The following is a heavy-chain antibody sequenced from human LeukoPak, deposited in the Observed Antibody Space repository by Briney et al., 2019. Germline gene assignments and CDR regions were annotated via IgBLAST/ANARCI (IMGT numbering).Heavy chain of an antibody. D-gene: IGHD2-15*01. CDR3: ARDYCSYGSCYPDY. CDR2: INSDGSST. Sequence: QTGGSLRLSCAASGFTFRCYWMHWVCQAPGKGLVWVSRINSDGSSTSYADSVKGRFTISRDNAKNTLYLQMNSLRAEDTAVYYCARDYCSYGSCYPDYWGQGTLVTVSS. J-gene: IGHJ4*02. CDR1: GFTFRCYW. V-gene: IGHV3-74*01.